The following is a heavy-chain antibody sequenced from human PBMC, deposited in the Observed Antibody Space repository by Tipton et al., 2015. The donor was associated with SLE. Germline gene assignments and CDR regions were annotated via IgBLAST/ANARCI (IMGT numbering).Heavy chain of an antibody. D-gene: IGHD3-9*01. V-gene: IGHV4-34*01. CDR3: ARDTASPKTDWSLGY. J-gene: IGHJ4*02. Sequence: TLSLTCAVYGGSFSGYYWSWIRQPPGKGLEWIGEINHSGSTNYNPSLKSRVTISVDTSKNQFSLKLSSVTAADTAVYYCARDTASPKTDWSLGYWGQGTLVTVSS. CDR1: GGSFSGYY. CDR2: INHSGST.